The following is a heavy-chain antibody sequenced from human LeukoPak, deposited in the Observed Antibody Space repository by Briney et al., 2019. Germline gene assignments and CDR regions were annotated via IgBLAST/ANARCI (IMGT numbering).Heavy chain of an antibody. CDR3: VRGVGVSRFNYLDP. CDR1: GFTFSSFG. V-gene: IGHV3-33*01. J-gene: IGHJ5*02. CDR2: IWYDASNK. Sequence: GGSLRLSCAASGFTFSSFGMHGVRQAPAKGLEWVAVIWYDASNKYYADSVKGRFTISRDNSKNTLYLQMNSLRDDDTAVYYCVRGVGVSRFNYLDPWGQGTLVTVSS. D-gene: IGHD1-7*01.